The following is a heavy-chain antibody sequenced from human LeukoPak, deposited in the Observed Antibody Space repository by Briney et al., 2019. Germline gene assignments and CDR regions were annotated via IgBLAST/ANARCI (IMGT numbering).Heavy chain of an antibody. J-gene: IGHJ4*02. CDR2: IYSGGTT. CDR3: AILKGGYGEGYFDY. Sequence: PGGSLRLSCAASGFTVIINYMSWVRQPPGKGLEWVSVIYSGGTTFYADYLKGRFTISRDNSKNTLYLQMTSLRADDTVVYYCAILKGGYGEGYFDYWGQGTVVTVSS. D-gene: IGHD3-10*01. V-gene: IGHV3-53*01. CDR1: GFTVIINY.